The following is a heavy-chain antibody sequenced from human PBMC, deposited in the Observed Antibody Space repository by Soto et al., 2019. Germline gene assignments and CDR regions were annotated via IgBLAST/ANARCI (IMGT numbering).Heavy chain of an antibody. V-gene: IGHV4-4*07. CDR3: ARARYGDYVDWFDP. J-gene: IGHJ5*02. CDR1: GGSISTYY. CDR2: IYSSGST. Sequence: SETLSLTCTVSGGSISTYYWNWIRQPAGKGLEWIGRIYSSGSTNYNPSLKSRVTMSVDTSKNQVSLRLSSVTAADTAVYYCARARYGDYVDWFDPWGQGTLVTV. D-gene: IGHD4-17*01.